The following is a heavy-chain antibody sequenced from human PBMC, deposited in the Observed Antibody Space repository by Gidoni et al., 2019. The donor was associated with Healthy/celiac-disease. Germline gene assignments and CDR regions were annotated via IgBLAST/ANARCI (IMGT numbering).Heavy chain of an antibody. J-gene: IGHJ4*02. D-gene: IGHD2-15*01. CDR1: GFSFSIYA. V-gene: IGHV3-30-3*01. Sequence: QVQLVESGGGVVQPGRSLRLSCAASGFSFSIYAMHWVRQAPGKGLEWVAVVSHDGSDKYYADSVKGRFTISRDNSDNTLFLQMNSLRPEDTAVYYCARRWFFDYWGQGTLVTVSS. CDR2: VSHDGSDK. CDR3: ARRWFFDY.